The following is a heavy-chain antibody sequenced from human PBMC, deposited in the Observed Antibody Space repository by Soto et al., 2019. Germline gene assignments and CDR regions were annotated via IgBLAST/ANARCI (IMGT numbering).Heavy chain of an antibody. CDR2: INPSNGRT. J-gene: IGHJ4*02. Sequence: QVQLVQSGAEVKKPGASVKVSCKASGYAFSSNYIHWVRQASGQGLEWMGVINPSNGRTTYAQNFQDRVTMTRDTSTSTVYLELRSLSSDDTAVYYCARRGVDYWGQGTPVTVSS. V-gene: IGHV1-46*01. CDR3: ARRGVDY. CDR1: GYAFSSNY.